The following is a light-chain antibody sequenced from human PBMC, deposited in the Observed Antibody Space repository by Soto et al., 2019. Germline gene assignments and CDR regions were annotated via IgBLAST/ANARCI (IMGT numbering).Light chain of an antibody. Sequence: IQLTQTPSFLSASVGDRVTITCRASQGIGSYLAWYQQKPGKAPKLLIYAASTLQSGVPSRFSGSGSGTEFTLTISSLQPEDFATYYCQQVHTYPWTFGQGTKVEIK. CDR3: QQVHTYPWT. V-gene: IGKV1-9*01. J-gene: IGKJ1*01. CDR1: QGIGSY. CDR2: AAS.